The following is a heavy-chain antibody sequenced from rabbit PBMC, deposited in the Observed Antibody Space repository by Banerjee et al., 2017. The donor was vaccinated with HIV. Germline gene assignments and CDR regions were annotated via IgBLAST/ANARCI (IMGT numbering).Heavy chain of an antibody. Sequence: QEQLVESGGGLVQPEGSLALTCKASGFTISSSYYMCWVRQAPGKGLEWIGCIYAGSGSAYYASWAKGRFTISKTSSTTVTLQMTSLTAADTATYFCARGTYGYAGYAPNLWGPGTLSPS. CDR3: ARGTYGYAGYAPNL. D-gene: IGHD6-1*01. J-gene: IGHJ4*01. V-gene: IGHV1S45*01. CDR2: IYAGSGSA. CDR1: GFTISSSYY.